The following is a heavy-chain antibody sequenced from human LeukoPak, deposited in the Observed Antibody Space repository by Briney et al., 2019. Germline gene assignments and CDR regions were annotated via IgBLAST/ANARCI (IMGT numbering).Heavy chain of an antibody. CDR2: IYYSGST. J-gene: IGHJ4*02. CDR3: ARVIDVAAAGYFDS. D-gene: IGHD6-13*01. Sequence: SETLSLTCTVSGGSISSHYWSWIRQSPGKGLEWIGSIYYSGSTYYNPSLKSRVTISVDTSKNQFSLKLSSVTAADTALYYCARVIDVAAAGYFDSWGQGTQVTVSS. V-gene: IGHV4-59*08. CDR1: GGSISSHY.